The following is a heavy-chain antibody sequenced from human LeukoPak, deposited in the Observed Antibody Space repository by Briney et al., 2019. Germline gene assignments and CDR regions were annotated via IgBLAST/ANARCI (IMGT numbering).Heavy chain of an antibody. Sequence: GGSLRLSCAASGFTFSSYGMHWVRQAPGKGLEWVAVISYDGSKTYYADAVKGRITISRDNSKNTLYVQMNSLRAEDTAVYYRAKEHGDYRLGDTMDVWGQGTTVTVSS. CDR3: AKEHGDYRLGDTMDV. CDR1: GFTFSSYG. CDR2: ISYDGSKT. J-gene: IGHJ6*02. D-gene: IGHD4-17*01. V-gene: IGHV3-30*18.